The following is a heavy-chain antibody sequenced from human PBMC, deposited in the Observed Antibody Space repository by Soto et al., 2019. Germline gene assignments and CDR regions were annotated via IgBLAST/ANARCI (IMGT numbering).Heavy chain of an antibody. CDR1: GGSFTGYV. CDR3: ARGYGYFRQ. CDR2: ISYSGRT. J-gene: IGHJ4*02. D-gene: IGHD3-22*01. Sequence: PSETLSLTCDVSGGSFTGYVCNWIRQSPGKGLEWIGEISYSGRTSYNPSLKPRVTVSVDTARTQFSLNLTSVTDADTAFYYCARGYGYFRQWGQGVLVTSPQ. V-gene: IGHV4-34*01.